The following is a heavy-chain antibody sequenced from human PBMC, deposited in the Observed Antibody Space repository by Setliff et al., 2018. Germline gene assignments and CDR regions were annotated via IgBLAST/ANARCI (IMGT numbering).Heavy chain of an antibody. J-gene: IGHJ5*02. CDR1: GGTFSIYT. Sequence: ASVKVSCKASGGTFSIYTISWVRQAPGQGLEWMGRIIPIFGTANYAQKFQGRVTITADKSTSTAYMELSSLRAEDTAVYYCARDRGAARPWVWFDPWGQGTLVTVS. D-gene: IGHD6-6*01. CDR3: ARDRGAARPWVWFDP. CDR2: IIPIFGTA. V-gene: IGHV1-69*08.